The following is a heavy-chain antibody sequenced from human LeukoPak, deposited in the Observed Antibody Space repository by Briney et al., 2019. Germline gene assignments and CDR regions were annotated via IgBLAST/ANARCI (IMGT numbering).Heavy chain of an antibody. Sequence: GGSLRLSCSASGFTFSSCAMHWVRQAPRMGLEYVSGINDHGDTTHYGDSVRGRVTISRDDSKNTVHLQMSSLRAEDTAVYYCVKDLSGRYSFDYWGQGTLVTVSS. D-gene: IGHD6-19*01. CDR3: VKDLSGRYSFDY. J-gene: IGHJ4*02. V-gene: IGHV3-64D*09. CDR1: GFTFSSCA. CDR2: INDHGDTT.